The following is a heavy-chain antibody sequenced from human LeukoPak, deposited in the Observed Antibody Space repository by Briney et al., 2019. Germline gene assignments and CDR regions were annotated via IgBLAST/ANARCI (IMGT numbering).Heavy chain of an antibody. D-gene: IGHD5-18*01. CDR2: ISYDGSNK. Sequence: GRSLRLSCAASGFTFSNYGMHWVRQAPGKGLEWVAVISYDGSNKYYADSVKGRFTISRDNSKNTLYLQMNSLRAEDTAVYYCARAWSGYTYGYYYWGQGTLVTVSS. CDR1: GFTFSNYG. V-gene: IGHV3-30*12. J-gene: IGHJ4*02. CDR3: ARAWSGYTYGYYY.